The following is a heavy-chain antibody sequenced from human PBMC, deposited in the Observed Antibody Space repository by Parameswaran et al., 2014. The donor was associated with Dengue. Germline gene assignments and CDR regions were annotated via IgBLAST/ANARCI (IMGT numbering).Heavy chain of an antibody. J-gene: IGHJ6*02. CDR3: ASVTTPDGGMDV. D-gene: IGHD4-11*01. V-gene: IGHV4-59*01. CDR2: IYYSGST. Sequence: RWIRQPPGKGLEWIGYIYYSGSTNYNPSLKSRVTISVDTSKNQFSLKLSSVTAADTAVYYCASVTTPDGGMDVWGQGTTVTVSS.